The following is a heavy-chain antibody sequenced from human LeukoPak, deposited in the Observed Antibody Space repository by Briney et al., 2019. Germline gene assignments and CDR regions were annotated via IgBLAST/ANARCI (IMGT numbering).Heavy chain of an antibody. J-gene: IGHJ4*02. CDR2: IQYDGSHE. CDR1: GFTFSTSD. Sequence: PGGSLRLSCAASGFTFSTSDMHWVRQAPGKGLEWLSFIQYDGSHENYSDSVKGRFTISRDNSKNTLYLQMNSLRAEDTAIYYCARDERLLSFLKWGQGTLVTVSS. CDR3: ARDERLLSFLK. V-gene: IGHV3-30*02. D-gene: IGHD3-3*01.